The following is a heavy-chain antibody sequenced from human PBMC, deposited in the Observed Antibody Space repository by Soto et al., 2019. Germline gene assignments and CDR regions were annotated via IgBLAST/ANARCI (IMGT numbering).Heavy chain of an antibody. V-gene: IGHV4-39*01. CDR2: IYYSGST. CDR3: ARAYSGSYYFFVY. CDR1: GGSISSSSYY. J-gene: IGHJ4*02. Sequence: ETLSLTCTVSGGSISSSSYYWGWIRQPPGKGLEWIGSIYYSGSTYYNPSLKSRVTISVDTSKNQFSLKLSSVTAADTAVYYCARAYSGSYYFFVYWGQGTLVTVSS. D-gene: IGHD1-26*01.